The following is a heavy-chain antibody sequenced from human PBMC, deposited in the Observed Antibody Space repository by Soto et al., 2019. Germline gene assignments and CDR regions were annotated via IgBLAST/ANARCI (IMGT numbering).Heavy chain of an antibody. D-gene: IGHD3-3*01. CDR1: GASISSGDYY. CDR3: VRALGSRFMEWPRFDP. CDR2: ISYSGTT. J-gene: IGHJ5*02. V-gene: IGHV4-30-4*01. Sequence: SETLSLTCTVSGASISSGDYYWSWIRQPPGKGLEWIAYISYSGTTYYNPSLKSRVTISVDTSRNQFSLKLNSVNAADTAVYYCVRALGSRFMEWPRFDPWGQGSMVTVSS.